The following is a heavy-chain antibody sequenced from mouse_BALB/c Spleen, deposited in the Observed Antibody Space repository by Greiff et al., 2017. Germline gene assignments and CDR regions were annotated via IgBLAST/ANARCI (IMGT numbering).Heavy chain of an antibody. CDR2: ISSGSSTI. V-gene: IGHV5-17*02. Sequence: EVMLVESGGGLVQPGGSRKLSCAASGFTFSSFGMHWVRQAPEKGLEWVAYISSGSSTIYYADTVKGRFTISRDNPKNTLFLQMTSLRSEDTAMYYCARSYDYDGEGYAMDYWGQGTSVTVSS. J-gene: IGHJ4*01. CDR1: GFTFSSFG. D-gene: IGHD2-4*01. CDR3: ARSYDYDGEGYAMDY.